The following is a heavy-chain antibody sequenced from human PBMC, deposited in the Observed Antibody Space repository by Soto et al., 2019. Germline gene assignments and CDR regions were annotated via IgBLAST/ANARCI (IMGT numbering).Heavy chain of an antibody. J-gene: IGHJ6*02. CDR1: GYTFTSYA. V-gene: IGHV1-3*01. CDR2: INAGNGNT. CDR3: ARSQYSSSPFYYYYGMDV. Sequence: ASVKVSCKASGYTFTSYAMHWVRQAPGQRLEWMGWINAGNGNTKYSQKFQGRVTITRDTSASTAYMELSSLRSEDTAVYYCARSQYSSSPFYYYYGMDVWGQGTTVTVSS. D-gene: IGHD6-6*01.